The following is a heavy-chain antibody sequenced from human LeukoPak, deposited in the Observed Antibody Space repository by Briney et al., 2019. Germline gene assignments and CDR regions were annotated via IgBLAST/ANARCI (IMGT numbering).Heavy chain of an antibody. D-gene: IGHD3-22*01. CDR2: ITRSSTYM. Sequence: GGSLRLSCVASGFTLGDYNMNWVRQAPGKGLEWVSAITRSSTYMNYADSLKGRFTISRDNAKNSLYLQMNSLRAEDTAVYYCAKALGFGNYYGSSGYSDYWGQGTLVTVSS. CDR1: GFTLGDYN. J-gene: IGHJ4*02. CDR3: AKALGFGNYYGSSGYSDY. V-gene: IGHV3-21*01.